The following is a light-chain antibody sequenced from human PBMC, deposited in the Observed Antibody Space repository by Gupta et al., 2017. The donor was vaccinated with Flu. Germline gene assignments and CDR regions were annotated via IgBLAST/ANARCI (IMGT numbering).Light chain of an antibody. Sequence: SVLPQPPSASGTPGQSVTISCSGSTSNLGSHYVDWYQQRPGTAPKLLIYRNNQRPSGVPDRFSGSKSGTSASLAISGLRPEDEADYYCAAWDDSRSGQIFGGVTKLTVL. CDR3: AAWDDSRSGQI. CDR2: RNN. CDR1: TSNLGSHY. V-gene: IGLV1-47*01. J-gene: IGLJ2*01.